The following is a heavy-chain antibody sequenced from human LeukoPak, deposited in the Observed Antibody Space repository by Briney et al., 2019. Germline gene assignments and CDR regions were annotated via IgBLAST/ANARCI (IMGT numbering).Heavy chain of an antibody. Sequence: GGSLRLSCTASGFTFGDYAMSWFRQAPGKGLEWVGFIRSKAYAGTTEYAASVKGRFTISRDDSKSIAYLQMNSLKTEDTAVYYWTRDGFGWKGATYSFDYWGQGTLVTGSS. CDR2: IRSKAYAGTT. CDR3: TRDGFGWKGATYSFDY. CDR1: GFTFGDYA. J-gene: IGHJ4*02. D-gene: IGHD4/OR15-4a*01. V-gene: IGHV3-49*03.